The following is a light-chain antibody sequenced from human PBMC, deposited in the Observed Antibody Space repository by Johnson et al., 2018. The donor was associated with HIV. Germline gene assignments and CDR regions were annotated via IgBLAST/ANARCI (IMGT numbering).Light chain of an antibody. CDR2: ENN. Sequence: QSVLTQPPSVSAAPGQKVTISCSGGSSNIGNNYVSWYQQLPGTAPKLLIYENNKRPSGIPDRFSGSKSGTSATLGITGLQTGAEADYYCGTWDSGLSAGGGFGTGTKVTVL. CDR1: SSNIGNNY. J-gene: IGLJ1*01. CDR3: GTWDSGLSAGGG. V-gene: IGLV1-51*02.